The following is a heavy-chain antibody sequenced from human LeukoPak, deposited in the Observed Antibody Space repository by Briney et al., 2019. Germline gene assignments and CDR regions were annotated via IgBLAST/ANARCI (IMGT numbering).Heavy chain of an antibody. V-gene: IGHV4-38-2*01. Sequence: SETLSVTSALSGYSISSGYYWGWFRQPPGKGLEWIGIIYHIGSTYYNPSLKSRVTISVDTSKNQFYLKLSSVTAADTAVYYCASHYCSSTSCYNLNWFDPWGQGTLVTVSS. CDR2: IYHIGST. CDR1: GYSISSGYY. D-gene: IGHD2-2*02. CDR3: ASHYCSSTSCYNLNWFDP. J-gene: IGHJ5*02.